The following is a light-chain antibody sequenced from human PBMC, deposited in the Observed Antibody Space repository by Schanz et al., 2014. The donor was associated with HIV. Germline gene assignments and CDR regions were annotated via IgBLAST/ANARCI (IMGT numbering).Light chain of an antibody. CDR1: TGAVSSDYY. V-gene: IGLV7-43*01. CDR2: STN. J-gene: IGLJ2*01. Sequence: QTVVTQEPSLTVSPGGTVTLTCASSTGAVSSDYYPNWFQQKPGQAPRALIYSTNKKNPWTPARFSGSLLGGKAALTLSGAQPEDEADYYCLLSYRDARGVFGGGTKLTVL. CDR3: LLSYRDARGV.